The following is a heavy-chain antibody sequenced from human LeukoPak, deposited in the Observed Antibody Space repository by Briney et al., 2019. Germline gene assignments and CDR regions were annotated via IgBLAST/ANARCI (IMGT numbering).Heavy chain of an antibody. D-gene: IGHD6-6*01. V-gene: IGHV3-53*01. J-gene: IGHJ6*03. Sequence: GGSLRLSFAASGFIVSSNYMTWVRQAPGKGLEWVSVIYSGGNTYYADSVKGRFTISRDNSKNTLYLQMNSLRAEDTAVYYCARDVLYSSSRTPSSYMDVWGQGTTVTVSS. CDR3: ARDVLYSSSRTPSSYMDV. CDR1: GFIVSSNY. CDR2: IYSGGNT.